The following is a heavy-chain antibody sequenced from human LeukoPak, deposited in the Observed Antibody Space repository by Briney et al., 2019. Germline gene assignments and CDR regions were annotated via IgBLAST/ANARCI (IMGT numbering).Heavy chain of an antibody. CDR2: VCHSGSA. CDR1: GDSISSPKW. Sequence: SETLSLTCAVSGDSISSPKWWSWVRQPPGKGLEWIGEVCHSGSANYNPSVKSRVTISVDKSKNQFSLRLTSATAADTAVYYCARDLRGIVAPPRWGQGTLVSVSS. CDR3: ARDLRGIVAPPR. J-gene: IGHJ4*02. D-gene: IGHD2-15*01. V-gene: IGHV4-4*02.